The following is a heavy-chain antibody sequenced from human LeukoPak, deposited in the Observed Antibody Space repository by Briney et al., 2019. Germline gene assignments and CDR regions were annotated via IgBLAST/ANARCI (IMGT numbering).Heavy chain of an antibody. Sequence: SGPTLVNPTQTLALTCTFSGFSLSTSGVGVGWIRQPPGKALKWLALIYWDDDKRYSPSLKSRLTITKDTSKNQVVLTMTNMDPVDTATYYCAPRTRSGSFDYWGQGTLVTVSS. V-gene: IGHV2-5*02. CDR3: APRTRSGSFDY. J-gene: IGHJ4*02. CDR2: IYWDDDK. D-gene: IGHD1-26*01. CDR1: GFSLSTSGVG.